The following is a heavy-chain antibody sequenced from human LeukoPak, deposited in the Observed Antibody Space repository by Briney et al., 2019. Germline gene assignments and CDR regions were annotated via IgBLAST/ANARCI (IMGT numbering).Heavy chain of an antibody. CDR2: TYYRSKWYN. J-gene: IGHJ3*02. CDR1: GDSVSSKSAA. CDR3: VRDSGYGNVACDI. D-gene: IGHD5-12*01. V-gene: IGHV6-1*01. Sequence: SQTLSLTCAISGDSVSSKSAAWNWIRQSPSRGLEWLGRTYYRSKWYNDYSPSVKSRIIINPDISKNQFSLQLNSVSPEDTAVYYCVRDSGYGNVACDIWGQGTVVTVSS.